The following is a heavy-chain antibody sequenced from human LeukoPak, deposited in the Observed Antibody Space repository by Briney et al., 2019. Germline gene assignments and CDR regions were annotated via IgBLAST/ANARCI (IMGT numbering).Heavy chain of an antibody. Sequence: PGGSLRLSCAASGFTFSSYGMHWVRQAPGKGLEWVAVISYDGSNKYYADSVKGRFTISRDNSKNTLYLQVNSLRAEDTAVYYCAKLGAIAVAGTAFDIWGQGTMVTVSS. V-gene: IGHV3-30*18. D-gene: IGHD6-19*01. CDR2: ISYDGSNK. CDR3: AKLGAIAVAGTAFDI. J-gene: IGHJ3*02. CDR1: GFTFSSYG.